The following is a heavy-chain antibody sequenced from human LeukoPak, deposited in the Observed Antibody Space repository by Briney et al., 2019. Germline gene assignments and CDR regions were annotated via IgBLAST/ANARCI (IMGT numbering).Heavy chain of an antibody. V-gene: IGHV3-30-3*01. CDR1: GFTVSNNY. D-gene: IGHD2-21*02. Sequence: AGGSLRLSCAASGFTVSNNYMSWVRQAPGKGLEWVPVISYDGTNKYYADSVKGRFTISRDNSENTLFLQMNCLRPEDTAVYYCARDRGDCGGDCYPDFDYWGQGTLVTVSS. CDR3: ARDRGDCGGDCYPDFDY. J-gene: IGHJ4*02. CDR2: ISYDGTNK.